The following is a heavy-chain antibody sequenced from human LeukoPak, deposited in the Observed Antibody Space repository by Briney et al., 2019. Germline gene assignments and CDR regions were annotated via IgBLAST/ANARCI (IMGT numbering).Heavy chain of an antibody. J-gene: IGHJ6*03. Sequence: GGSLRLSCAASGFTFSSYGMHWVRQAPGKGLVWVSRINSNGSSTSYADSVKGRFTISRDNAKNTLYLQMNSLRAEDTAVYYCARDRISVYGGNSYYYYYYLDVWGKGTTVTVSS. V-gene: IGHV3-74*01. CDR1: GFTFSSYG. CDR2: INSNGSST. CDR3: ARDRISVYGGNSYYYYYYLDV. D-gene: IGHD4-23*01.